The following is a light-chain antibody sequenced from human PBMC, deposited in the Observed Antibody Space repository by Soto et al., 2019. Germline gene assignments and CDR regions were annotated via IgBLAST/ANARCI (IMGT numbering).Light chain of an antibody. V-gene: IGKV1-33*01. CDR1: QNINNY. Sequence: NQVTPSPSSLSASVGDRVTITCPASQNINNYLNWYQQKPGRAPNLLIYDASNLEIGVPSRFSGSGSGTHFTFTISSLQTEDIGTYYCQQYDILPITFGRGTRLEIK. CDR3: QQYDILPIT. J-gene: IGKJ5*01. CDR2: DAS.